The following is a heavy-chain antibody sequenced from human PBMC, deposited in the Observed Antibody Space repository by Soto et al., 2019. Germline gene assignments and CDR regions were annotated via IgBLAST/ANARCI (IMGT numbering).Heavy chain of an antibody. CDR3: ARGDATKIVVTTYYAMDV. CDR2: IIPVFGTA. D-gene: IGHD3-9*01. Sequence: SVKLSCKASGGTFSSYTISWVRQAPGQGLEWMGGIIPVFGTANYAQKFQGRVTITADESTSIVYMDVTSLRSEDTAVYYCARGDATKIVVTTYYAMDVWGQGTTVTVSS. J-gene: IGHJ6*02. V-gene: IGHV1-69*13. CDR1: GGTFSSYT.